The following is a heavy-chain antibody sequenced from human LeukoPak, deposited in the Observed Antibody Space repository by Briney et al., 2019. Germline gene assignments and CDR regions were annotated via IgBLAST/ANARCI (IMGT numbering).Heavy chain of an antibody. CDR2: IKQDGSEK. D-gene: IGHD3-10*01. V-gene: IGHV3-7*01. J-gene: IGHJ4*02. CDR1: GFTFSSYW. CDR3: ARDSLGDPTYYFDY. Sequence: PGGSLRLSCAASGFTFSSYWMSWVRQAPGKGLEWVANIKQDGSEKYYVDSVKGRFTISRDNSKNTLYVQMNSLRAEDTAVYYCARDSLGDPTYYFDYWGQGTLVTVSS.